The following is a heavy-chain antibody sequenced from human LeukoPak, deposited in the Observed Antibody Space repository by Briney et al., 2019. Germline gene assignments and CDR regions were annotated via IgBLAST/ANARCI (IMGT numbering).Heavy chain of an antibody. Sequence: PSGTLSLTCAVSGGSISSSNWWSWIRQPPGKGLEWIGYIYYSGSTNYNPSLKSRASISVDMSKTQVSLKLSSVTAADTAVYYCASAIVGASLYFDYWGQGTLVSVSS. CDR2: IYYSGST. J-gene: IGHJ4*02. CDR1: GGSISSSNW. CDR3: ASAIVGASLYFDY. D-gene: IGHD1-26*01. V-gene: IGHV4-61*01.